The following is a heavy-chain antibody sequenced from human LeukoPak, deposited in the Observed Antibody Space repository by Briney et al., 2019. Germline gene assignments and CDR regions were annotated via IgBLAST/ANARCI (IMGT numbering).Heavy chain of an antibody. Sequence: GGSLRLSCAASGFTFSNYGMHWVRQAPGKGLEWVAVISYDGSNKFYADSVKGRFTISRDNSENTLYLQMNSLRAEDTAVYYCAKGSDFWSGYYREWGQGTLVTVSS. CDR2: ISYDGSNK. CDR3: AKGSDFWSGYYRE. CDR1: GFTFSNYG. V-gene: IGHV3-30*18. D-gene: IGHD3-3*01. J-gene: IGHJ4*02.